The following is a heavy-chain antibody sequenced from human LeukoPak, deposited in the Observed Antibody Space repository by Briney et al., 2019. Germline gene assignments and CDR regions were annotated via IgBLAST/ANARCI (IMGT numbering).Heavy chain of an antibody. CDR2: ISGSGGST. J-gene: IGHJ6*03. V-gene: IGHV3-23*01. D-gene: IGHD3-10*01. Sequence: PGGTLRLSCAASGFTFSSYGMSWVRQAPGKGLEWVSAISGSGGSTYYADSVKGRFTISRDNSKNTLYLQMNSLRAEDTAVYYCAKALLLWFGEGSMDVWGKGTTVTISS. CDR1: GFTFSSYG. CDR3: AKALLLWFGEGSMDV.